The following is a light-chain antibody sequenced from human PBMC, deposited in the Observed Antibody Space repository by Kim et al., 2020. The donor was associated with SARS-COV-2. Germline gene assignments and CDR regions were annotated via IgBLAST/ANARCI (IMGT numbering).Light chain of an antibody. CDR3: SSYKSSSTYV. CDR1: GSDVGGYNY. Sequence: GQSITISCTGTGSDVGGYNYVSWYKQHPGKAPKRMIYDVSNRPSGVSNRFSGSKSGNTASLTISGLQAEDEADYYCSSYKSSSTYVFGIGTKVTVL. CDR2: DVS. J-gene: IGLJ1*01. V-gene: IGLV2-14*03.